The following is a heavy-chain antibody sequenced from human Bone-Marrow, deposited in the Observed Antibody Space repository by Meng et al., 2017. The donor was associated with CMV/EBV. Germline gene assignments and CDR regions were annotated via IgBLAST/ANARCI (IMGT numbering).Heavy chain of an antibody. CDR3: AKDITPSIVGATPVD. CDR1: GFTFDDYA. D-gene: IGHD1-26*01. V-gene: IGHV3-43D*03. Sequence: GESLKISCAASGFTFDDYAMHWVRQAPGKGLEWVSLISWDGGSTYYADSVKGRFTISRDNSKNSLYLQMNSLRAEDTALYYCAKDITPSIVGATPVDWGQGKLV. J-gene: IGHJ4*02. CDR2: ISWDGGST.